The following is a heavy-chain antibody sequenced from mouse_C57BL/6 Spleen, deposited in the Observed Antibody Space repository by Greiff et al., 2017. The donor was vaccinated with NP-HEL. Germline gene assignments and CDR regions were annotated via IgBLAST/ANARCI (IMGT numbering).Heavy chain of an antibody. V-gene: IGHV1-82*01. J-gene: IGHJ2*01. D-gene: IGHD2-4*01. CDR3: ARDDYDGRKGPYYFDY. CDR2: IYPGDGDT. CDR1: GYAFSSSW. Sequence: QVQLQQSGPELVQPGASVKISCKASGYAFSSSWMNWVKQRPGKGLEWIGRIYPGDGDTNYNGKFKGKATLTADKSSSTAYMQLSSLTSEDSAVYFCARDDYDGRKGPYYFDYWGQGTTLTVSS.